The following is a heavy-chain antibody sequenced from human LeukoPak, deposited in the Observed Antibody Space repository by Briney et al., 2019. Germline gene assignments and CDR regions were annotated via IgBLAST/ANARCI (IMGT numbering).Heavy chain of an antibody. CDR1: GFTFDDYA. CDR2: ISWNSGSI. J-gene: IGHJ5*02. D-gene: IGHD6-13*01. Sequence: SLRLSCAASGFTFDDYAMHWVRQAPGKGLEWVSGISWNSGSIGYADSVKGRFTISRDNAKNSLYLQMNSLRAEDTALYYCAKDALPDSSSWVFWFDPWGLGTLVTVSS. V-gene: IGHV3-9*01. CDR3: AKDALPDSSSWVFWFDP.